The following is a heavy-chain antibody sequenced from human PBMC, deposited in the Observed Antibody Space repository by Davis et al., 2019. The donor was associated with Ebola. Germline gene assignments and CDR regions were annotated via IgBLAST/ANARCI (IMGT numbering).Heavy chain of an antibody. Sequence: MPSETLSLTCAVYGGSFSGYYWSWIRQPPGKGLEWIGEINHSGSTNYNPSLNSRVTLSVDTSKNQFSLQISSVTAADTAVYYCARTTKTQISESGLGYNYLDPWGQGTLVTVSS. D-gene: IGHD1-1*01. CDR3: ARTTKTQISESGLGYNYLDP. J-gene: IGHJ5*02. V-gene: IGHV4-34*01. CDR1: GGSFSGYY. CDR2: INHSGST.